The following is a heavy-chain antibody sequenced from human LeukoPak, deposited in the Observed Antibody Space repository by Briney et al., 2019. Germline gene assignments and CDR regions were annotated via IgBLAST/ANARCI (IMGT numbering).Heavy chain of an antibody. CDR3: AKAYCSSTSCYTDY. Sequence: GRSLRLFCAASGFTFDDYAMHWVRQAPGKGLEWVSGISWNSGSIGYADSVKGRFTISRDNAKNSLYLQMNSLRAEDTALYYCAKAYCSSTSCYTDYWGQGTLVTVSS. J-gene: IGHJ4*02. D-gene: IGHD2-2*02. CDR2: ISWNSGSI. CDR1: GFTFDDYA. V-gene: IGHV3-9*01.